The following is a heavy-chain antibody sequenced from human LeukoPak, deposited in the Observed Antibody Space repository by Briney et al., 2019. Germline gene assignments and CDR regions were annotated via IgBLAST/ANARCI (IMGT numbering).Heavy chain of an antibody. Sequence: GGSLRLSCAAAGFTFNSYWMNWVRQAPGKGLEWVANIKQDGSVTNYVDFVKGRFTISRDNARNSLFLQMNSLRVEDTAVYYCARDPSGSPVFDPWGQGTPVTVSS. CDR3: ARDPSGSPVFDP. V-gene: IGHV3-7*01. CDR2: IKQDGSVT. D-gene: IGHD3-10*01. J-gene: IGHJ5*02. CDR1: GFTFNSYW.